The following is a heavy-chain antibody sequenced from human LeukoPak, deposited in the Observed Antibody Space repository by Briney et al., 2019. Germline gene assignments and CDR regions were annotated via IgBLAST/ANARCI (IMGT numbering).Heavy chain of an antibody. CDR2: ISYDGSNK. V-gene: IGHV3-30*18. J-gene: IGHJ3*02. D-gene: IGHD6-19*01. Sequence: GGSLRLSCAASGFTFSSYGMHWVRQAPGKGLEWVAVISYDGSNKYYADSVKGRFTISRDNSKNTVYLEMNSMRAEDTAVYYCAKDPQQWLVMGAFDIWGQGTMVTVSS. CDR3: AKDPQQWLVMGAFDI. CDR1: GFTFSSYG.